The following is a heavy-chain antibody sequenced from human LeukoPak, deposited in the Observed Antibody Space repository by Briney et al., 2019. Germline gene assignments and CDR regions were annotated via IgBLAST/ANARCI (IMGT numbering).Heavy chain of an antibody. CDR2: IYYTGAT. CDR1: GGSIGSNY. D-gene: IGHD6-19*01. CDR3: AKYGNSGWVIDN. V-gene: IGHV4-59*08. J-gene: IGHJ4*02. Sequence: SETLSLTCTVPGGSIGSNYWTWIRQPPGKGLEYIGYIYYTGATNYNPSLKSRVTISVDTSKNQFSLKMTSVTAADTAVHFCAKYGNSGWVIDNWGQGTLVTVSS.